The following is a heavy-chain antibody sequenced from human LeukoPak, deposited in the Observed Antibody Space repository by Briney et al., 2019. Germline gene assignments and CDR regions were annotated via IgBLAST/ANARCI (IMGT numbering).Heavy chain of an antibody. D-gene: IGHD2-21*01. CDR2: ADTSGNT. J-gene: IGHJ4*02. Sequence: SETLSLTCTVSGGSVSSHYWTWIRQPAGRGLEWIGRADTSGNTAYNPSLKSRVTISVDTSKNQVSLKVISVSAADTAVYYCAGGLSETVDWNYFDYWGQGTLVTVSS. CDR3: AGGLSETVDWNYFDY. CDR1: GGSVSSHY. V-gene: IGHV4-4*07.